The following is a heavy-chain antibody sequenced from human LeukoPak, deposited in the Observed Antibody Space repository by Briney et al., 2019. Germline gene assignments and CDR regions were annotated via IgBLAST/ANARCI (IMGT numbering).Heavy chain of an antibody. J-gene: IGHJ4*02. CDR1: GGSFSGYY. CDR2: INESGST. Sequence: SSETLSLTCAAYGGSFSGYYWSWIRQPPGKGLEWIGEINESGSTNYNPSLKSRVTISVDTSKNQLSLKLSSVTAADTAVYCCAREDYGDYYRLFDYWGQGTLVIVSS. V-gene: IGHV4-34*01. CDR3: AREDYGDYYRLFDY. D-gene: IGHD4-17*01.